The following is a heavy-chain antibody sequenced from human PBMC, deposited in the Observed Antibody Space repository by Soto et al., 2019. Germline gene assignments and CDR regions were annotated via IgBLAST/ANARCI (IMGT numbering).Heavy chain of an antibody. J-gene: IGHJ6*03. Sequence: EGQLLESGGALVQPGESLRLSCEGSGFTFSDAAMTWVRQVPGKGLEWVSFVSASAIETYTADSVRGRFTISRDNSKNPLFLQMNNLRAEDTAVYYCAKGSSVGHHMDVWGKVTTVTVSS. D-gene: IGHD6-6*01. V-gene: IGHV3-23*01. CDR3: AKGSSVGHHMDV. CDR2: VSASAIET. CDR1: GFTFSDAA.